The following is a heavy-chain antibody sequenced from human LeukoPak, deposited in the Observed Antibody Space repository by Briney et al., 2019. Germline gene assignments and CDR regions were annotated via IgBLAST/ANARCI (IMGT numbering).Heavy chain of an antibody. Sequence: SETLSLTCTVSGGYISSSNYYWVWIRQPPGKGLEWVASIFYSGSTYFNPSLKSRVTILVDTSKNQFSLKLSSVTAADTAMYYCAKDDDWGRFNHWGQGTLVTVSS. CDR2: IFYSGST. D-gene: IGHD3-16*01. CDR1: GGYISSSNYY. J-gene: IGHJ1*01. CDR3: AKDDDWGRFNH. V-gene: IGHV4-39*07.